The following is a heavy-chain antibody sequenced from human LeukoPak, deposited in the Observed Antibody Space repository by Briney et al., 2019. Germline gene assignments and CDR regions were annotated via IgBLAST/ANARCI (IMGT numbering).Heavy chain of an antibody. D-gene: IGHD3-3*01. V-gene: IGHV4-59*08. CDR1: GGSFSGYY. J-gene: IGHJ4*02. Sequence: PSETLSLTCAVYGGSFSGYYWSWIRQPPGKGLEWIGYIYYSGSTNYNPSLKSRVTISVDTSKNQFSLKLSSVTAADTAVYYCARGGGSTIFGVVITPTNYFDYWGQGTLVTVSS. CDR3: ARGGGSTIFGVVITPTNYFDY. CDR2: IYYSGST.